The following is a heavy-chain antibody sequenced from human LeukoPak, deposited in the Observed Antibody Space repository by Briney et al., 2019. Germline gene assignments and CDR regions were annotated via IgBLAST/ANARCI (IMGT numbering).Heavy chain of an antibody. CDR3: ARGSSPAYYYYGMDV. Sequence: GGSLRLSCAASGFTVSSNYMSWARQAPGKGLEWVSVIYSGGSTYYADSVKGRFTISRDNSKNTLYLQMNSLRAEDTAVYYCARGSSPAYYYYGMDVWGQGTTVTVSS. D-gene: IGHD6-13*01. CDR2: IYSGGST. V-gene: IGHV3-66*01. J-gene: IGHJ6*02. CDR1: GFTVSSNY.